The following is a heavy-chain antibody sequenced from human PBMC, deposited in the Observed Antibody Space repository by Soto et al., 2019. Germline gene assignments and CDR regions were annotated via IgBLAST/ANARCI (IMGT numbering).Heavy chain of an antibody. V-gene: IGHV4-59*01. CDR2: FFYSGST. D-gene: IGHD5-12*01. CDR3: AREGNLGRWLQPLDF. J-gene: IGHJ4*02. Sequence: SETLSLTCSVSGGSISSYYWSWIRQPPGKGLEWIGYFFYSGSTNYNPSLKSRVTISVDTSKNQFSLRLISVTAADTAKYFCAREGNLGRWLQPLDFWGQGTLVTVSS. CDR1: GGSISSYY.